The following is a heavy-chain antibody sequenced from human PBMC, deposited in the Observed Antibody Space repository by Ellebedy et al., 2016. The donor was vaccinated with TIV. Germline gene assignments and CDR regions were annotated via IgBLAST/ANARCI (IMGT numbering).Heavy chain of an antibody. D-gene: IGHD6-19*01. V-gene: IGHV3-21*01. CDR2: ISSSSSYI. CDR1: GFTFSSYS. Sequence: GGSLRLXCAASGFTFSSYSMNWVRQAPGPGLEWVSSISSSSSYIYYADSVKDRFTISRDNAKNSLYLQMNSLRAEDTAVYYCARVEGLAVAGPGDYWGQGALVTVSS. J-gene: IGHJ4*02. CDR3: ARVEGLAVAGPGDY.